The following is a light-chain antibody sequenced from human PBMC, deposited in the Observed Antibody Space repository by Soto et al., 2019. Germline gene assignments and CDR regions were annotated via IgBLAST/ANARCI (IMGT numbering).Light chain of an antibody. Sequence: EVVMTQSPATLSVSPGERATLSCRASHSVSSSLAWYQQKPGQAPRLLISGASTRAAGIPARFSGSGSGTEFTLNISSLQSEDFEVYYCQHYNTWPWTFGQGTKVDIK. CDR3: QHYNTWPWT. J-gene: IGKJ1*01. V-gene: IGKV3-15*01. CDR1: HSVSSS. CDR2: GAS.